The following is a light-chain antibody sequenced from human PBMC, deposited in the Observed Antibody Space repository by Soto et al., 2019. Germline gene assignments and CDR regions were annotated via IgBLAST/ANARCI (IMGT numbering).Light chain of an antibody. J-gene: IGLJ2*01. CDR2: EVS. V-gene: IGLV2-23*02. CDR1: SSDVGSYKL. CDR3: CSYAGSSTVV. Sequence: QSALTQPASVSGSPGQSITISCTGTSSDVGSYKLVSWYQQYPGKAPKLMIYEVSQRPSGVSNRFSGSKSGNTASLTISGLQAEDEADYYCCSYAGSSTVVFGGGTKLTVL.